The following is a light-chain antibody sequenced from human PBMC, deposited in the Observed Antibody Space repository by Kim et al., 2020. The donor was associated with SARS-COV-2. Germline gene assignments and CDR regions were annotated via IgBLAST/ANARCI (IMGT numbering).Light chain of an antibody. V-gene: IGKV3-15*01. J-gene: IGKJ1*01. CDR2: GAS. Sequence: EIVMTQSPATLSVSPGERATLSCRASQSVSSNLAWYQQKPGQAPRLLIYGASRRATGIPARFSGSGSGTEFTLTISSLQSEDFAVYYCQQYNDWPQTFGQGTKVDIK. CDR3: QQYNDWPQT. CDR1: QSVSSN.